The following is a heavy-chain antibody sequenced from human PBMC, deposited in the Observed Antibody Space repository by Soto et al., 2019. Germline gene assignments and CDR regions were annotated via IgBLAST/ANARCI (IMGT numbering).Heavy chain of an antibody. D-gene: IGHD3-10*01. CDR3: ARDGVAPGLYFDH. V-gene: IGHV3-7*05. J-gene: IGHJ4*02. Sequence: GGSQRLSCAASGFTFSDYWMNWVRQAPGKGLEWVASIKYDGAEKTYVDSVKGRFTISRDNPKNSVYLQMASLRAEDTAVYYCARDGVAPGLYFDHWGQGTPVTVSS. CDR1: GFTFSDYW. CDR2: IKYDGAEK.